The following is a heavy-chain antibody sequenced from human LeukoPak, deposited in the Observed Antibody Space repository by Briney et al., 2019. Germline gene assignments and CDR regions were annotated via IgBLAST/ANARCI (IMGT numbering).Heavy chain of an antibody. CDR1: GYTFTGYY. J-gene: IGHJ6*02. V-gene: IGHV1-2*02. D-gene: IGHD6-13*01. CDR3: ARGYSSWFPYYYYYGMDV. CDR2: INPNSGGT. Sequence: ASVKVSCKASGYTFTGYYMHWVRQAPGQGLEWMGWINPNSGGTNYAQKFQGRVTMTRDTSISTAYMELSRLRSDDTAVYYCARGYSSWFPYYYYYGMDVWGQGTTVTVSS.